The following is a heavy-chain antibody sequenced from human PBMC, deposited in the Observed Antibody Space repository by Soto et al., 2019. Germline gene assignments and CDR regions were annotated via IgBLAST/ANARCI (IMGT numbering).Heavy chain of an antibody. CDR1: GFTFSSFA. D-gene: IGHD4-4*01. CDR3: AKDGVGWVTTVSYFDS. CDR2: ISVSGDTT. V-gene: IGHV3-23*01. J-gene: IGHJ4*02. Sequence: EVQLLESGGGLVQSGGSLRLSCAASGFTFSSFAMNWVRQAPGKGLEWVSTISVSGDTTTYADSVKGRFTISRDNSMDTVYLQMNSLRAEDTALYFCAKDGVGWVTTVSYFDSWGQGTRVTVSS.